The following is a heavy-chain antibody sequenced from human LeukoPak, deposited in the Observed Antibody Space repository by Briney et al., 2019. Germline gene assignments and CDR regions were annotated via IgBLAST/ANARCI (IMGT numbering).Heavy chain of an antibody. D-gene: IGHD4-23*01. V-gene: IGHV4-39*07. CDR2: IYYSGST. Sequence: SETLSLTCTVSGGSISSSSYYWGLIRQPPGKGLEWIGSIYYSGSTYYNPSLKSRVTISVDTSKNQFSLKLSSVTAADTAVYYCAKGRWGFDIWGQGTMVTVSS. CDR1: GGSISSSSYY. CDR3: AKGRWGFDI. J-gene: IGHJ3*02.